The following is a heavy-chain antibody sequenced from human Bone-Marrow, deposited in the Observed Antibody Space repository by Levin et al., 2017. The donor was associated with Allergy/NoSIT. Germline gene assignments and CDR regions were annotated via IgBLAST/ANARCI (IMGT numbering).Heavy chain of an antibody. V-gene: IGHV3-23*01. Sequence: GESLKISCAASGFTVSNYALSWVRQAPGKGLEWVSSITASGGSTDYADSVKGRFTISRDNSKSTLYLYMNSLRVGDTAVYYCARRDGRGYTYGYFDSWGQGTPVTVSS. CDR3: ARRDGRGYTYGYFDS. CDR1: GFTVSNYA. J-gene: IGHJ4*02. D-gene: IGHD5-18*01. CDR2: ITASGGST.